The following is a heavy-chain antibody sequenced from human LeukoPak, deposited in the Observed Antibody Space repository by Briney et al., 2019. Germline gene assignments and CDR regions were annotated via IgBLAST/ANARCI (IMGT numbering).Heavy chain of an antibody. CDR3: ARDGRFPPEVLPRYFDY. Sequence: NPSETLSLTCTVSDGSVSSGSYHWSWIRQPAGKGLEWIGRIYTSGSTSYNPSLKSRVTISIDTSKNQFSLKLSSVTAADTAVYYCARDGRFPPEVLPRYFDYWGQGTLVTVSS. D-gene: IGHD1-26*01. J-gene: IGHJ4*02. CDR2: IYTSGST. CDR1: DGSVSSGSYH. V-gene: IGHV4-61*02.